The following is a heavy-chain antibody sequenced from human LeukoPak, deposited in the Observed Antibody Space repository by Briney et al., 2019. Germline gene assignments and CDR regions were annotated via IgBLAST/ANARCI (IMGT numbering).Heavy chain of an antibody. Sequence: VGSLRLSCAASGFTFSSYTFSTYAMSWLRQAPGKSLQWVAAVSGSGVSTYYADSVKGRFTISRDNSKNTLYLQMNGLRAEDTAVYYCAKGVEDSGIYYYYYMDVWGKGTTVTVSS. CDR3: AKGVEDSGIYYYYYMDV. CDR2: VSGSGVST. D-gene: IGHD2-15*01. V-gene: IGHV3-23*01. J-gene: IGHJ6*03. CDR1: GFTFSSYTFSTYA.